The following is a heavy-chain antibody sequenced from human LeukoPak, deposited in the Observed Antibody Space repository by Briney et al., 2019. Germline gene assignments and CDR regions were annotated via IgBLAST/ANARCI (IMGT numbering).Heavy chain of an antibody. Sequence: PSETLSLTCTVSGGSISSYYWSWIRQPPGKGLEWIGHIYYSGSTNYNPSLKCRVTISVDTSKNQFSLKLSSVTAADTAVYYCARRGYCSGGTCYCFDYWGQGTLVTVSS. J-gene: IGHJ4*02. D-gene: IGHD2-15*01. CDR2: IYYSGST. CDR1: GGSISSYY. CDR3: ARRGYCSGGTCYCFDY. V-gene: IGHV4-59*08.